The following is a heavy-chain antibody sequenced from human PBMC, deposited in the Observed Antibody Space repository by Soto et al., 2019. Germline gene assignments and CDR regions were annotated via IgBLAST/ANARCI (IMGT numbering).Heavy chain of an antibody. CDR2: IIGAGDDT. V-gene: IGHV3-23*01. Sequence: GGSLRLSCAASGFRFSGYGMSWGRQAPGKGLEWVSAIIGAGDDTFHADSVKGRLTISRDNSKNTLFLQMNSLRADDTALYYCVKGSATSRPYYFDYWGQGTLVTVSS. J-gene: IGHJ4*02. CDR1: GFRFSGYG. CDR3: VKGSATSRPYYFDY.